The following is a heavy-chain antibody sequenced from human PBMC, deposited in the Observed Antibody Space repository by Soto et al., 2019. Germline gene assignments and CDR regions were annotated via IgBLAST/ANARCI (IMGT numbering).Heavy chain of an antibody. Sequence: QLQLQESGPGLVKPSETLSLTCTVSGGSISSSSYYWGWIRQPPGKGLEWIGSIYYSGSTYYNPSLKSRVTISVDTSKNQFSLKLSSVTAADTAVYYCAVTGYCSGGSCYQDPGAVWGQGTTVTVSS. CDR2: IYYSGST. CDR1: GGSISSSSYY. J-gene: IGHJ6*02. D-gene: IGHD2-15*01. V-gene: IGHV4-39*01. CDR3: AVTGYCSGGSCYQDPGAV.